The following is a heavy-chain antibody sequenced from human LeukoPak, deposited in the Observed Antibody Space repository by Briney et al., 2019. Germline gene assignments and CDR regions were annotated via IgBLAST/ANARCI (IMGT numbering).Heavy chain of an antibody. Sequence: GGSVRLSCATSGFTFDAYGMSWVRQVPGKGLEWVSGLNWNGGSTGYADSVKGRFTISRDNAKNSLYLQMNSLRAEDTAVYYCARKKDSSGYYSDNWFDPWGQGTLVTVSS. V-gene: IGHV3-20*04. D-gene: IGHD3-22*01. CDR1: GFTFDAYG. CDR2: LNWNGGST. CDR3: ARKKDSSGYYSDNWFDP. J-gene: IGHJ5*02.